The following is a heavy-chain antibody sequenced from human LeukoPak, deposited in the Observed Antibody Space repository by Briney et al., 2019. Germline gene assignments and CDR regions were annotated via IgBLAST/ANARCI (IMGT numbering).Heavy chain of an antibody. CDR3: ATLYSSTWPIY. J-gene: IGHJ4*02. CDR2: IYPGDSGT. D-gene: IGHD6-13*01. V-gene: IGHV5-51*01. Sequence: GESLKISCKGSGYSFTTYWIGWVRQMPGKGLEYMGIIYPGDSGTRYSPSFQGQVTISVDKSISTAYLQWSSLKASDTAMYYCATLYSSTWPIYWGQGTLVTVSS. CDR1: GYSFTTYW.